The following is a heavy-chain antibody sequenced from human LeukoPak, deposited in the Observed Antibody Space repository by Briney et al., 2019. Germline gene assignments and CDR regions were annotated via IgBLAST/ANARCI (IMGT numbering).Heavy chain of an antibody. J-gene: IGHJ4*02. V-gene: IGHV3-23*01. CDR1: GFTFSNSA. D-gene: IGHD1-26*01. CDR2: ISDSGGKT. Sequence: PGGSLRLSCAASGFTFSNSAMTWVRQAPGKGLEGVSAISDSGGKTHYADSLKGRFTISRDNSKNTLYLQMNSLRVEDTAIYYCAKDWSCDYWGQGTLITVSS. CDR3: AKDWSCDY.